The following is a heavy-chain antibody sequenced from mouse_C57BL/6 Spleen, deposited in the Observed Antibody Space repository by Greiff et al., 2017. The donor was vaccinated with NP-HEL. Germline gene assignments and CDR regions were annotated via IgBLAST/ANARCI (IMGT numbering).Heavy chain of an antibody. CDR2: IYPGGGDT. CDR3: ARSGKRGYFDV. Sequence: VQLQQSGPELVKPGASVKISCKASGYAFSSSWMNWVKQRPGKGLEWIGRIYPGGGDTNYNGKFKGKATLTADKSSSTAYMQLSSLTSEDSAVYFCARSGKRGYFDVWGTGTTVTVSS. CDR1: GYAFSSSW. D-gene: IGHD1-3*01. V-gene: IGHV1-82*01. J-gene: IGHJ1*03.